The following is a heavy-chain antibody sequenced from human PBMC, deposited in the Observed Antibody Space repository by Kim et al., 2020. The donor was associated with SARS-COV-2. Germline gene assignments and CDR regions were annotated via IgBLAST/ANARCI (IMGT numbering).Heavy chain of an antibody. CDR3: ARQDLFGQIGDN. J-gene: IGHJ4*02. Sequence: ASVKVSCKASGYYLTAYTIHWVRQAPGQGLEYMGWIKLNNGDTRFSQNFQGRLTITRDTSATTVYMELSNLESGDTTGYYCARQDLFGQIGDNCGQGTLVIVTT. CDR1: GYYLTAYT. D-gene: IGHD2-21*01. V-gene: IGHV1-3*01. CDR2: IKLNNGDT.